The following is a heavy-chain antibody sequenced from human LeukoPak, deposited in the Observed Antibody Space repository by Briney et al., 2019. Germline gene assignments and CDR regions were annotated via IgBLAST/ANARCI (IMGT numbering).Heavy chain of an antibody. Sequence: SETLSLTCAVYGGSFSGYYWSWIRQPPGKGLEWIGEINHSGSTNYNPSLKSRVTISVDTSKNQFSLKLSSVTAADTAVYYCARVDTAYGMDVWGQGTTVTVSS. CDR1: GGSFSGYY. CDR2: INHSGST. V-gene: IGHV4-34*01. CDR3: ARVDTAYGMDV. D-gene: IGHD5-18*01. J-gene: IGHJ6*02.